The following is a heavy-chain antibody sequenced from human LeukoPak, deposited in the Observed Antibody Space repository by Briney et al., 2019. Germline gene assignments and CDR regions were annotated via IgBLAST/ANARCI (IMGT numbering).Heavy chain of an antibody. CDR2: INHSGST. CDR1: GGSFSGYY. J-gene: IGHJ5*02. V-gene: IGHV4-34*01. CDR3: ARLPGIYTPLDP. Sequence: SETLSLTCAVYGGSFSGYYWSWIRQPPGKGLEWIGEINHSGSTNYNPFLKSRVSMSLDTSKNQFSLKLSSVTGADTAVYFCARLPGIYTPLDPWGQGTLVTVSS. D-gene: IGHD1-14*01.